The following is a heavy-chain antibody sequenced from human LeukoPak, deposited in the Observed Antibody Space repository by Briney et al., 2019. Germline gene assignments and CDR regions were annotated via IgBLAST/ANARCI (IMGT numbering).Heavy chain of an antibody. CDR2: INHSGST. J-gene: IGHJ4*02. D-gene: IGHD3-10*01. Sequence: SETLSLTCAVYGGSFSGYYWSWIRQPPRKGLEWIGEINHSGSTNYNPSLKSRVTISVDTSKNQFSLKLSSVTAADTAVYYCARGYWKAEYGSGSQIDYWGQGTLVTVSS. CDR3: ARGYWKAEYGSGSQIDY. CDR1: GGSFSGYY. V-gene: IGHV4-34*01.